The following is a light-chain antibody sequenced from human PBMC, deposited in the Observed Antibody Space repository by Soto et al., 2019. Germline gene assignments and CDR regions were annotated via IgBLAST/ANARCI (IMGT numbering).Light chain of an antibody. J-gene: IGLJ2*01. CDR3: QSYDSSLSGSVV. CDR1: SSNIGSGYD. CDR2: GNS. Sequence: QPVLTQPPSVSGAPGQRVTISCTVSSSNIGSGYDVHWYQQLPGTAPKLLIYGNSNRPSGVPDRFSGSKSGTSASLAITGLQAEDEADDYCQSYDSSLSGSVVFGGGTKVTVL. V-gene: IGLV1-40*01.